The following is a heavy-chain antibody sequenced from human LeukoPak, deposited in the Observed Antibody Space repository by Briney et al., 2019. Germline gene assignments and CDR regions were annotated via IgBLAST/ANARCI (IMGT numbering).Heavy chain of an antibody. J-gene: IGHJ4*02. CDR3: ARGGIQVSGIDEFDY. CDR2: IGIRGDT. D-gene: IGHD6-19*01. Sequence: GGPLRLSGAASEFTFIDSDMHWVRQGIGKGLEWGSAIGIRGDTHYSGSVKGRFTISRETAESSLYLQMHRLRAQDAAVYYCARGGIQVSGIDEFDYWGQGTLVTVSS. CDR1: EFTFIDSD. V-gene: IGHV3-13*01.